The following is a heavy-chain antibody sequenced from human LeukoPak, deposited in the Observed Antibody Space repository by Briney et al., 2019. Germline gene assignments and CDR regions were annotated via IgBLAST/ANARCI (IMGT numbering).Heavy chain of an antibody. D-gene: IGHD4-17*01. CDR1: GYTFTSYG. CDR3: ARTYYGDRPFDY. Sequence: ASVKVSCKASGYTFTSYGISWVRQAPGQGLEWMGWISAYNGNTNYAQKLQGRVTMTTDTSTSTAYMELRSLRSHDTAVYYCARTYYGDRPFDYWGQGTLVTVSS. V-gene: IGHV1-18*04. J-gene: IGHJ4*02. CDR2: ISAYNGNT.